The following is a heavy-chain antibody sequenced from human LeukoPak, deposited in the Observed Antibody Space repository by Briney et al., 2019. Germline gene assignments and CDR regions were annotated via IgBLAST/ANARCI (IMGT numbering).Heavy chain of an antibody. V-gene: IGHV3-7*01. CDR1: GFTFSSYW. Sequence: GGSLRLSCAASGFTFSSYWMSWVRQAPGKGLEWVANIKQDGSEKYYVDSVKGRFTISRDNSKNSLYLQMNSLRAEDTAVYYCARDLAAAGYYYYGMDVWGQGTTVTVSS. CDR3: ARDLAAAGYYYYGMDV. CDR2: IKQDGSEK. D-gene: IGHD6-13*01. J-gene: IGHJ6*02.